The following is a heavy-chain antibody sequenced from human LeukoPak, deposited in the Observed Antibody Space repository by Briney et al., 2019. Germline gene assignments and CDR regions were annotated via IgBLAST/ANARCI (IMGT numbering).Heavy chain of an antibody. CDR2: IYYSGST. Sequence: PSETLSLTCTVSGGSISTYYWSWIRQPPGKGLEWIGYIYYSGSTNYNPTLKSRVTISVDTSKNQFSLKLSSVTAADTAVYYCARPNPGFYDILTGYYEGGDAFDIWGQGTKVTVSS. CDR3: ARPNPGFYDILTGYYEGGDAFDI. V-gene: IGHV4-59*01. CDR1: GGSISTYY. J-gene: IGHJ3*02. D-gene: IGHD3-9*01.